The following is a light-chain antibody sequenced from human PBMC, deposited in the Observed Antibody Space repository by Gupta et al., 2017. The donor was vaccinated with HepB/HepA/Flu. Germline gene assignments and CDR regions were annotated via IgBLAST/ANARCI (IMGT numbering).Light chain of an antibody. CDR3: QQYGSSPRT. CDR1: QSISSSY. V-gene: IGKV3-20*01. Sequence: VLTQSVGTLSLSPGERATLSCRASQSISSSYLAWYQQKPGQAPRLLIYGASSRATGIPDRFSGSGSGTDFTLTISRLEPEDFAVYYCQQYGSSPRTFGQGTKVEIK. J-gene: IGKJ1*01. CDR2: GAS.